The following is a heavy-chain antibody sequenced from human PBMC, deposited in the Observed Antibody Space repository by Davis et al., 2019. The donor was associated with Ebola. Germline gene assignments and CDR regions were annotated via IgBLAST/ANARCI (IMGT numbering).Heavy chain of an antibody. Sequence: ASVKVSCKASGYTFTSYGISWVRQAPGQGLQFMGWISAYTGHTNYAQTFQGRVAMTIDTSTNTLYMELRSLRSDDAAMYYCVRSNSWYGDYWGRGTLVTVSS. CDR1: GYTFTSYG. V-gene: IGHV1-18*01. CDR2: ISAYTGHT. J-gene: IGHJ4*02. CDR3: VRSNSWYGDY. D-gene: IGHD6-13*01.